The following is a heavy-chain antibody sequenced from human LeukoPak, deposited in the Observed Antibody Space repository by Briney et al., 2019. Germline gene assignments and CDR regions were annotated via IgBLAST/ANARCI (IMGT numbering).Heavy chain of an antibody. V-gene: IGHV1-2*02. D-gene: IGHD5-12*01. CDR3: ARVSSGYLAPFDY. J-gene: IGHJ4*02. CDR2: INPNSGGT. Sequence: EASVKVSCKASGYTFTGYYMHWVRQAPGQGLEWMGWINPNSGGTNYAQKFQGRVTMTRDTSISTAYMELSRLRSDDTAVYYCARVSSGYLAPFDYWGQGTLVTVSS. CDR1: GYTFTGYY.